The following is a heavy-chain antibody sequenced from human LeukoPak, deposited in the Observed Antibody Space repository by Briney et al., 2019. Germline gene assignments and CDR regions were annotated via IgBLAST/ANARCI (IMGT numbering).Heavy chain of an antibody. CDR1: GDSISRGHW. J-gene: IGHJ4*02. D-gene: IGHD2-15*01. V-gene: IGHV4-4*02. CDR3: ARDLGSVTSGGSCYFDY. CDR2: IYHSGST. Sequence: SETLSLTCAVSGDSISRGHWWSWVRQPPGKGLEWIGEIYHSGSTNYNASLKSRVTMSMDKSKNQFSLNLSSVTAADTAMYYCARDLGSVTSGGSCYFDYWGQGTLVTVSS.